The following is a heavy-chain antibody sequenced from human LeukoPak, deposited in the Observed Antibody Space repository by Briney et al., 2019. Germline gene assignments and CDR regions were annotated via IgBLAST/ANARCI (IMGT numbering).Heavy chain of an antibody. CDR2: INGDGRNI. V-gene: IGHV3-74*01. J-gene: IGHJ6*02. CDR1: GLTFRTYW. Sequence: GGSLRLSCAASGLTFRTYWMHWVRQDPRKGLVWVSRINGDGRNINYADSVRGRFTISRDNAKNTLYLQMNTLRVEDTAVYYCTRDLMDYDVSTGLHHYYMDVWGQGTTVTVSS. D-gene: IGHD3-9*01. CDR3: TRDLMDYDVSTGLHHYYMDV.